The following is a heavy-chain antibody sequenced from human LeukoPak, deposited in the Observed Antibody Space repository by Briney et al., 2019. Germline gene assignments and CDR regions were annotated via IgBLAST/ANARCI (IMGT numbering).Heavy chain of an antibody. D-gene: IGHD3-16*01. CDR3: ARVAGDLCRLDV. V-gene: IGHV3-33*01. CDR2: IWYDGSNK. J-gene: IGHJ6*02. Sequence: TGGSLRLSCAASGFTFRNYGMHWVRQAPGQGLDGVAVIWYDGSNKYYADSVKGRFTTSRDDSKNTLYLQMNSLRAEDTAVYYCARVAGDLCRLDVWGLGSTVTVSS. CDR1: GFTFRNYG.